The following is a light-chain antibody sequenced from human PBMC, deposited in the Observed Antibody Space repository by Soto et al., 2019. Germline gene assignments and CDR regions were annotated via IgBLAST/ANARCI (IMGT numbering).Light chain of an antibody. CDR3: LQYETYWT. J-gene: IGKJ1*01. CDR1: QSISDW. CDR2: KAS. V-gene: IGKV1-5*03. Sequence: DIQLYQSPSTLSASVGDRVTITCRASQSISDWLAWHQQKPGKAPKLLIYKASSLESGVPSRFSGSGSGTEFTLTISSLQPDDFATYYCLQYETYWTFGQGTKV.